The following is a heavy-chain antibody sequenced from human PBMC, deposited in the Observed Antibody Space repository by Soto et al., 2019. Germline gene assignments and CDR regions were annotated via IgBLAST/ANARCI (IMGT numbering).Heavy chain of an antibody. J-gene: IGHJ4*02. V-gene: IGHV3-33*01. CDR1: GVTFSSFV. CDR3: ARDSNDYYDSSGYYPDDY. Sequence: GGSTSVWTGAAGVTFSSFVMHLVRPAQGKGLEWVAVIWYDGSNKYYADSVKGRFTISRDNSKNTLYLQMNSLRAEDTAVYYCARDSNDYYDSSGYYPDDYWVQGTLVTVSS. D-gene: IGHD3-22*01. CDR2: IWYDGSNK.